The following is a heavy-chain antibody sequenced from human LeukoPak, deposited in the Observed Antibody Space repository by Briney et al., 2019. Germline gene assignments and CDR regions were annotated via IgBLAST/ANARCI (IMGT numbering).Heavy chain of an antibody. D-gene: IGHD6-13*01. CDR3: ARDLGQQLVRHYYYYMDV. V-gene: IGHV1-46*01. J-gene: IGHJ6*03. Sequence: ASVKVSCKASGYTFTSYYMHWVRQAPGQGLEWMGIINPSGGSTSYAQKFQGRVTMTRDTSTSTVYMELSSLRSEDTAVYYCARDLGQQLVRHYYYYMDVWGKGTTVTVSS. CDR1: GYTFTSYY. CDR2: INPSGGST.